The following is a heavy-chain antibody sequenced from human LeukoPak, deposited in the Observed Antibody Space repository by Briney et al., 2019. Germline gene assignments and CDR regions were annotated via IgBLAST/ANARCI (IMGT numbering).Heavy chain of an antibody. J-gene: IGHJ4*02. V-gene: IGHV4-34*01. CDR3: ARRPYYGGNLDY. CDR1: GGSFSGYY. CDR2: INHSGST. D-gene: IGHD4-23*01. Sequence: SETLSLTCAAYGGSFSGYYWSWIRQPPGKGLEWIGEINHSGSTNYNPSPKSRVAISVDTSKNQFSLKLSSVTAADTAVYYCARRPYYGGNLDYWGQGTLVTVSS.